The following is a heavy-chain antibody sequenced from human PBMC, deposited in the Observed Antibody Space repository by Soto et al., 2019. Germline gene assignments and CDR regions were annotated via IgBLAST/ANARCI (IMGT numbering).Heavy chain of an antibody. CDR3: ARGHTSSWYYFDF. CDR1: GFPFSTYA. CDR2: MSYDGSKK. D-gene: IGHD6-13*01. J-gene: IGHJ4*02. Sequence: QVQLVGSGGGVVQPGRSLRLSCAASGFPFSTYAIHWVRQAPGKGLEWVAVMSYDGSKKYYADSVRGRFTISRDNSKNMLYLQMNSLRLEDTAVYYCARGHTSSWYYFDFRGQGTLVTVSS. V-gene: IGHV3-30-3*01.